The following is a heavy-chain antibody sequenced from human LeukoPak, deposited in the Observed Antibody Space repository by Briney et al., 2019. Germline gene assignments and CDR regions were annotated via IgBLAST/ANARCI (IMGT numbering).Heavy chain of an antibody. CDR1: GGSFSGYY. J-gene: IGHJ4*02. V-gene: IGHV4-34*01. CDR2: INHSGST. CDR3: ARFYDSSGYYHVQSFDY. D-gene: IGHD3-22*01. Sequence: SETLSLTCAVYGGSFSGYYWSWIRKPPGKGLEWIGEINHSGSTNYNPSLKSRVTISVDTSKNQFSLKLSSVTAADTAVYYCARFYDSSGYYHVQSFDYWGQGTLVTVSS.